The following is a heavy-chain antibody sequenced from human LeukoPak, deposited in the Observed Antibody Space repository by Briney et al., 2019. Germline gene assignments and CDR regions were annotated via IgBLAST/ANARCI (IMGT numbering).Heavy chain of an antibody. J-gene: IGHJ4*02. Sequence: GGSLRLSCAASGFTFSSYAMHWVRQAPGKGLEWVAVISYDGSNKFYADSVKGRFTISRDNSKNTLYLQMNSLRAEDTAVYYCARDGKLEWLLDYWGQGTLVTVSS. CDR1: GFTFSSYA. CDR3: ARDGKLEWLLDY. D-gene: IGHD3-3*01. V-gene: IGHV3-30-3*01. CDR2: ISYDGSNK.